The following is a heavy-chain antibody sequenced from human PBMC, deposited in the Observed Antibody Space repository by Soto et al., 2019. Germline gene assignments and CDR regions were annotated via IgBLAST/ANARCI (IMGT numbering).Heavy chain of an antibody. CDR1: GGSISRYY. D-gene: IGHD3-22*01. CDR2: IYTSGST. Sequence: SETLSLTCTVSGGSISRYYWSFIRQPAGKGLEWIGRIYTSGSTNYNPSLKIRVTMSVDTSKNQFSLKLSSVTAADTAVYYCAREGYYDSSGYYPAEYWGQETMVTVSS. CDR3: AREGYYDSSGYYPAEY. J-gene: IGHJ4*02. V-gene: IGHV4-4*07.